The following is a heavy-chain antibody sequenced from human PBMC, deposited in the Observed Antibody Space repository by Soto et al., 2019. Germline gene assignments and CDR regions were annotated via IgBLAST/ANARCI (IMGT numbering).Heavy chain of an antibody. CDR3: ARDSVGFYYMDV. D-gene: IGHD1-26*01. V-gene: IGHV4-59*01. Sequence: SETLSLTCTVSGGSISSYYWSWIRQPPGKGLEWNGYIYYSGSTNYNPSLKSRVTISVDTSKNQFSLKLSSVFAADTAVYYCARDSVGFYYMDVWGKGTTVTVSS. J-gene: IGHJ6*03. CDR2: IYYSGST. CDR1: GGSISSYY.